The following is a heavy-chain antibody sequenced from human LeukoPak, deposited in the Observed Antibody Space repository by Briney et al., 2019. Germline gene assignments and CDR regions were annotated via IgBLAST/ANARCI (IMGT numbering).Heavy chain of an antibody. CDR2: ISDDGSIT. V-gene: IGHV3-74*03. J-gene: IGHJ4*02. Sequence: GGSLRLSCAASGFTFSRDWMRWVRQAPGKGLVWVSRISDDGSITTYADSVQGRFTISSDNAKRTVFLQMNSLRAEDTAVYYCAKDVFEVGYFDYWGQGTLVTVSS. CDR3: AKDVFEVGYFDY. CDR1: GFTFSRDW. D-gene: IGHD3-10*02.